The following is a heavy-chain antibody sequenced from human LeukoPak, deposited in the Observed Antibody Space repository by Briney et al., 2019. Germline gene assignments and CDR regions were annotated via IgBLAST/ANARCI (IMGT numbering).Heavy chain of an antibody. V-gene: IGHV1-46*01. CDR2: INPSGGST. CDR1: GYTFTSYY. Sequence: ASVKVSCKASGYTFTSYYMHWVRQAPGQGLEWMGIINPSGGSTSYAQKFQGRVTMTTDTSTNTAYLELRSLTSDDTAMYYCARFVAWGFFDFWGQGTLVIVSS. J-gene: IGHJ4*02. D-gene: IGHD2-21*01. CDR3: ARFVAWGFFDF.